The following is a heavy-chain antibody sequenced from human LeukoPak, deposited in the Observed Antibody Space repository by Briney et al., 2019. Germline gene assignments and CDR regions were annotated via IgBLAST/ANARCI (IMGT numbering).Heavy chain of an antibody. D-gene: IGHD3-10*01. Sequence: GGSLRLSCAASGFTFSSYGMHWVRQAPGKGLEWVAVIWYDGSNKYYADSVKGRFTISRDNSKNTLYLQMNSLRAEDTAVYYCARGLDYGSGSYLYYFDYWGQGTLVTVSS. CDR3: ARGLDYGSGSYLYYFDY. J-gene: IGHJ4*02. CDR1: GFTFSSYG. V-gene: IGHV3-33*01. CDR2: IWYDGSNK.